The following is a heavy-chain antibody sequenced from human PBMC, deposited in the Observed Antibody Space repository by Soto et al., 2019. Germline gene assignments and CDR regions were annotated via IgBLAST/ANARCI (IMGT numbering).Heavy chain of an antibody. CDR3: ARGRQLVSYYYYGMDV. V-gene: IGHV4-61*01. CDR1: NGSVSSGTYS. CDR2: IYYSGST. D-gene: IGHD6-6*01. J-gene: IGHJ6*02. Sequence: SETLSLTCTVSNGSVSSGTYSWSWIRQPPGKGLEWIGYIYYSGSTNYHPSLKSRVTISVDTSKNQFSLKLSSGTAADTAVYYCARGRQLVSYYYYGMDVWGQGTTVTVSS.